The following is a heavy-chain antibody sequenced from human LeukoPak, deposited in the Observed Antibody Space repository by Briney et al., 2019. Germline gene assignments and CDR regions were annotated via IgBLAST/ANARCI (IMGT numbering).Heavy chain of an antibody. CDR3: AKAAKYYFGSDTYYYFDY. CDR1: GYTFTSYG. V-gene: IGHV1-18*01. J-gene: IGHJ4*02. Sequence: ASVKVSCKASGYTFTSYGISWVRQAPGQGLEWMGWISAYNGNTNYAQKLQGRVTMTTDTSTSTAYMELRSLRSDDTAVYYCAKAAKYYFGSDTYYYFDYWGQGILVTVSP. D-gene: IGHD3-10*01. CDR2: ISAYNGNT.